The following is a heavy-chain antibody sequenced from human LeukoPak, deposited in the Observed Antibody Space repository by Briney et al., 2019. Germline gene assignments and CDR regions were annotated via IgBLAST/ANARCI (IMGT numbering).Heavy chain of an antibody. D-gene: IGHD5-24*01. J-gene: IGHJ4*02. Sequence: GASVKVSCKASGCTFTSYGIIWGRRAPGQGLKWMGWISPFNGNTNYEQKHQGRITITTDTSTTTASLELRSLRSDATAVYYCAREMATIVNQFDYWGQGTLVTVSS. CDR1: GCTFTSYG. CDR3: AREMATIVNQFDY. CDR2: ISPFNGNT. V-gene: IGHV1-18*01.